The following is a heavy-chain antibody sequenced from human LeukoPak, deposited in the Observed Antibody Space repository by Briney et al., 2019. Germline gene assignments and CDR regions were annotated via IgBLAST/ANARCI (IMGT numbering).Heavy chain of an antibody. CDR3: AVSGAVTDYFYGMDG. J-gene: IGHJ6*02. Sequence: SETLSLTCTFYGGSFSGYYWSWIRQPPGKGLEWIGEMNHSGSTNYNPSLTSRVTISVDTSKNQFSMKLSSLTAADTAVYYCAVSGAVTDYFYGMDGWGQGTTVTVSS. CDR1: GGSFSGYY. D-gene: IGHD3-10*01. V-gene: IGHV4-34*01. CDR2: MNHSGST.